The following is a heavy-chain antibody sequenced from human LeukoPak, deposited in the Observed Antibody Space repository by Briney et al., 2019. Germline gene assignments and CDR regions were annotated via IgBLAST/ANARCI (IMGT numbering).Heavy chain of an antibody. V-gene: IGHV5-51*01. CDR3: ARRKYSSSSNYYYYGMDV. CDR1: GYGFTSYW. J-gene: IGHJ6*02. CDR2: IYPGDSDT. Sequence: GESLKISCKGSGYGFTSYWIGWVRQMPGKGLEWMGIIYPGDSDTRYSPSFQGQVTISADKSISTAYLQWSSLKATDTAMYYCARRKYSSSSNYYYYGMDVWGQGTTVTVSS. D-gene: IGHD6-6*01.